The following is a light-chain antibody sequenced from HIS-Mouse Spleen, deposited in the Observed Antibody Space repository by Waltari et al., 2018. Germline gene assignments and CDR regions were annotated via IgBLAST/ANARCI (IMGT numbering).Light chain of an antibody. J-gene: IGKJ1*01. V-gene: IGKV3-15*01. CDR2: GAS. CDR1: QSVSSN. Sequence: EIVMTQSPATLSVSPGERATLSCRASQSVSSNLAWYQQKPGQAPRLLIYGASTRATGIPARFSGRGSGTEFTLTISSLQSEDFAVYYGQQYNNWPPWTVGQGTKVEIK. CDR3: QQYNNWPPWT.